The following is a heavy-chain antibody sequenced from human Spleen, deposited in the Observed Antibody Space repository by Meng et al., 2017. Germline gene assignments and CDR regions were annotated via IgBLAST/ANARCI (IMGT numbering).Heavy chain of an antibody. J-gene: IGHJ4*02. V-gene: IGHV1-2*06. CDR2: INPNSDGT. Sequence: QVQFVQSGAEGKKPGASVKISCKASGYTFTGYYMHWVRQAPGQGLEWMGRINPNSDGTNYAQKFQGRVTMTRDMSIRTAYIELSRLRSDNTAVYYCARGDYGDYLVYDYWGQGTLVTVSS. CDR1: GYTFTGYY. D-gene: IGHD4-17*01. CDR3: ARGDYGDYLVYDY.